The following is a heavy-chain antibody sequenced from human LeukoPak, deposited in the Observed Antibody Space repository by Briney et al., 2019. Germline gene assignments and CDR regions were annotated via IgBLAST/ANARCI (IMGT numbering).Heavy chain of an antibody. CDR3: ARNTGWLQPFDY. V-gene: IGHV4-30-4*01. CDR2: NYFSGTT. Sequence: SETLSLTCTVSGGSISSGDFYWSWVRQPPGKALEWIGYNYFSGTTYYNPSLKSRITMSVDTSKNQFSLKLSSVTAADTAMYYCARNTGWLQPFDYWGQGTLVTVSS. CDR1: GGSISSGDFY. J-gene: IGHJ4*02. D-gene: IGHD5-24*01.